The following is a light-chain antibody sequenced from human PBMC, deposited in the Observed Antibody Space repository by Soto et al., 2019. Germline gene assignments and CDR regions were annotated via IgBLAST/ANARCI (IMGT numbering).Light chain of an antibody. Sequence: EIVLTQSPGTLSLSPGERATLSCRASQSVSSNLAWYQQKPGQAPRLLIFGASTRATGIPDRFSGSGSRTDFTLTISRLEPEDSAVYYCQQYGGSPTWTFGQGTKVAIK. CDR1: QSVSSN. CDR2: GAS. V-gene: IGKV3-20*01. J-gene: IGKJ1*01. CDR3: QQYGGSPTWT.